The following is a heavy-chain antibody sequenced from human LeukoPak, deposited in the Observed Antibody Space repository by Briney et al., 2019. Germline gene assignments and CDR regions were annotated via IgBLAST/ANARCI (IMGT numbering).Heavy chain of an antibody. CDR1: GITFSVYT. CDR3: ARVPGGLEWSDFDY. Sequence: GGSLRLSCAASGITFSVYTMNWVRQAPGKGLEWVSSISSSSSDIYYADSVKGRFTISRDNAKNSLYLQMNSLRAEDTAIYYCARVPGGLEWSDFDYWGQGTLVTVSS. J-gene: IGHJ4*02. V-gene: IGHV3-21*01. CDR2: ISSSSSDI. D-gene: IGHD3-3*01.